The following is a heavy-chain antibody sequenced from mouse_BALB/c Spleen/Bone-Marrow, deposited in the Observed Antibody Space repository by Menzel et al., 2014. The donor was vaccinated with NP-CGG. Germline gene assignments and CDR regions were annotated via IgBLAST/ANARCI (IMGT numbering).Heavy chain of an antibody. J-gene: IGHJ3*01. CDR2: RCAGGGT. V-gene: IGHV2-9*02. CDR3: AREGGYYYGSRVAWFAY. CDR1: GFSLTSHG. D-gene: IGHD1-1*01. Sequence: VKLVESGPGLVAPSQSLSITCTVSGFSLTSHGVHWVRQSRGNGLEWLGVRCAGGGTNYNSALMSRLSISKDNSKSQVFLKMNSLQTDDTAMYYCAREGGYYYGSRVAWFAYWGQGTLVTVSA.